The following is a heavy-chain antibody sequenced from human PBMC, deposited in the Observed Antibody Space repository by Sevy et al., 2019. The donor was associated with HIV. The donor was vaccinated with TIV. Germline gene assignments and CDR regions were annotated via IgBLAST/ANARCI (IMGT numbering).Heavy chain of an antibody. J-gene: IGHJ1*01. CDR2: ISSSNSYI. V-gene: IGHV3-21*01. CDR3: ARDRVTAIEYFQH. CDR1: GFTFSSYY. Sequence: GGSLRLSCAASGFTFSSYYMNWVRQAPGKGLEWVSCISSSNSYIYYADSVKGRFTISRDNAKNSLYLQMNSLRAEDTAVYYCARDRVTAIEYFQHSGQGTLVTVSS. D-gene: IGHD2-21*02.